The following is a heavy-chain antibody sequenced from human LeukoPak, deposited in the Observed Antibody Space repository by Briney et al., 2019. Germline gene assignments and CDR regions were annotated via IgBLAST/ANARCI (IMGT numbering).Heavy chain of an antibody. J-gene: IGHJ6*02. V-gene: IGHV4-39*02. CDR3: TRDVSFGKYYYYYYGMDV. Sequence: SETLSLTCTVSGGSISSSTYYWGWIRQPPGKGLEWIASIYYSGSTDYNPSLKSRVTISVDTSKNQFSLKLNSVTATDTAVYYCTRDVSFGKYYYYYYGMDVWGQGTTVTVSS. D-gene: IGHD3-10*01. CDR1: GGSISSSTYY. CDR2: IYYSGST.